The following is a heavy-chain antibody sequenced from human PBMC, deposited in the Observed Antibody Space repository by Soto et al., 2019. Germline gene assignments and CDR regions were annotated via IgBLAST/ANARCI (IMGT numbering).Heavy chain of an antibody. D-gene: IGHD2-15*01. CDR3: ARLPRRYSSGGRCLSTSDY. CDR2: INHSGST. J-gene: IGHJ4*02. V-gene: IGHV4-34*01. Sequence: QVQLQQWGAGLLKPSETLSLTCAVYGGSFSGYYWSWIRQPPGKGLEWIGEINHSGSTNYNPSLKTRPTVPVDPSSNLLSLMLSCVSAADTAVYYCARLPRRYSSGGRCLSTSDYWGQGTLVTVSS. CDR1: GGSFSGYY.